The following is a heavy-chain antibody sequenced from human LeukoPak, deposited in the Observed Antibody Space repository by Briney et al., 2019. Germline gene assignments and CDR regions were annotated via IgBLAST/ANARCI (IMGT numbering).Heavy chain of an antibody. V-gene: IGHV1-24*01. D-gene: IGHD2-21*01. CDR2: FDPEEGET. CDR3: ATWSFHIGSLSVFYYYGLDV. J-gene: IGHJ6*02. CDR1: GHTLTELP. Sequence: ASVRVSCKVSGHTLTELPMHWVRQAPGKGLEWMAAFDPEEGETMDTQKFQGRVTMTEDTSTNTAYMELSSLTSEDTAVYYCATWSFHIGSLSVFYYYGLDVWGQGTTVTVSS.